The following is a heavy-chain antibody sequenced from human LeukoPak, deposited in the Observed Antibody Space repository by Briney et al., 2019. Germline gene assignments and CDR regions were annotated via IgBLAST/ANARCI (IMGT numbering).Heavy chain of an antibody. J-gene: IGHJ5*02. V-gene: IGHV4-34*01. CDR1: GFTFSSYS. CDR2: INHSGST. D-gene: IGHD4-17*01. Sequence: PGGSLRLSCAASGFTFSSYSMNWVRQPPGKGLEWIGEINHSGSTNYNPSLKSRVTISVDTSKNQFSLKLSSVTAADTAVYYCARDPFGEPRGGWFDPWGQGTLVTVSS. CDR3: ARDPFGEPRGGWFDP.